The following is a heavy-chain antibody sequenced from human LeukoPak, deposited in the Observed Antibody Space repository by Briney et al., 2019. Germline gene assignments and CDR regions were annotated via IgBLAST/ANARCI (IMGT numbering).Heavy chain of an antibody. CDR1: GGSFSGFY. CDR2: INHSGRT. V-gene: IGHV4-34*01. CDR3: ARGRRYYYGSGSFH. D-gene: IGHD3-10*01. Sequence: SETLSLTCAVYGGSFSGFYWSWVRQPPGKGLGWIGEINHSGRTNSNPSLKSRVNISVDTSKNQFSLKPSSVTAADTAVYYCARGRRYYYGSGSFHWGQGTLVTVSS. J-gene: IGHJ4*02.